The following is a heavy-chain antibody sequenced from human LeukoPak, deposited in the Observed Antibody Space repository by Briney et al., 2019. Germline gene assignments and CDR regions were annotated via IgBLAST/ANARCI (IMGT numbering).Heavy chain of an antibody. J-gene: IGHJ6*03. CDR1: GSTFSSYA. Sequence: GGSLRLSGAASGSTFSSYAMSWVRQAPGKGLEWVSAISGSGGSTYYADSVKGRFTISRDNSKNTLYLQMNSLRAEDTAVYYCAKDLMAYYYYYYMDVWGKGTTVTVSS. D-gene: IGHD3-10*01. V-gene: IGHV3-23*01. CDR2: ISGSGGST. CDR3: AKDLMAYYYYYYMDV.